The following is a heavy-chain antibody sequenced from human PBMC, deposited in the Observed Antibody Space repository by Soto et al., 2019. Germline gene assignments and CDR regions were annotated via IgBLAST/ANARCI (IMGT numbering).Heavy chain of an antibody. D-gene: IGHD3-10*01. CDR2: ISGSGGST. V-gene: IGHV3-23*01. Sequence: EVQLLESGGGLVQPGGSLRLSCAASRFTFSGYSMSWVRQAPGKGLEWVSGISGSGGSTYYADSVKGRFTISRDNSESTLFLQMNSLRAEDTALYYCAKSYGETWKHYYFDYWGQGTLVTVSS. J-gene: IGHJ4*02. CDR3: AKSYGETWKHYYFDY. CDR1: RFTFSGYS.